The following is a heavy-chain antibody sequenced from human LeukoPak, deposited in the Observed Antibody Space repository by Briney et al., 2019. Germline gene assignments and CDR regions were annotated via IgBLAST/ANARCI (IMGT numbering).Heavy chain of an antibody. V-gene: IGHV4-4*07. Sequence: SETLSLTCTVSGGSISSYYWSWIRQPAGNGLEWIGRIYTSGSTNYNPSLKSRVTMSVDTSKNQFSLKLSSVTAADTAVYYCAREEGLMGHPWILFLNYWGQGTLVTVSS. CDR2: IYTSGST. D-gene: IGHD5-18*01. J-gene: IGHJ4*02. CDR3: AREEGLMGHPWILFLNY. CDR1: GGSISSYY.